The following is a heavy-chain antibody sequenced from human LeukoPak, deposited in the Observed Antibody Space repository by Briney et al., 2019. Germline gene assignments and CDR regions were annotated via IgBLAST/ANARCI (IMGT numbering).Heavy chain of an antibody. J-gene: IGHJ4*02. CDR3: ARAGFTFSDYFGSFFDY. CDR1: GFTFSSYE. D-gene: IGHD3-10*01. V-gene: IGHV3-48*03. Sequence: GGSLRLSCAASGFTFSSYEMNWVRQAPGKGLEWVSHISSSSSTRYYADSVKGRFTLSRDNAKNSLYLQMNSLRAEDTAVYYCARAGFTFSDYFGSFFDYWGQGTLVTVSS. CDR2: ISSSSSTR.